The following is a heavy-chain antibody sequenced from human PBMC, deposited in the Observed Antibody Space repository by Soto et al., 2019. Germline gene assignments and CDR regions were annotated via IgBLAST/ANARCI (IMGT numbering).Heavy chain of an antibody. J-gene: IGHJ6*02. V-gene: IGHV1-2*04. CDR1: GYTLTGNY. Sequence: ASVKVSCKDSGYTLTGNYLHWVRQATGQGLEWMGWINPNSGAINYAQKFQDWVTMTRDTSISTAYMELSRLRSDDTAVYYCARDRRDCSGGSCYQYYYYYGMDVWGQGTTVTVSS. D-gene: IGHD2-15*01. CDR2: INPNSGAI. CDR3: ARDRRDCSGGSCYQYYYYYGMDV.